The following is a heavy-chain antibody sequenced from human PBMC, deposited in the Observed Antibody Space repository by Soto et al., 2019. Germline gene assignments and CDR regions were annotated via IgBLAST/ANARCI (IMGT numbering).Heavy chain of an antibody. V-gene: IGHV5-51*01. Sequence: GESLKISCKGSGYSFTSYWIGWVRQMPGKGLEWMGIIYPGDSDTRYSPSFQGQVTISADKSISTAYLQWSSLKASDTAMYYCARSLRGGLPAAIPMDVWGKGTTVTVSS. CDR3: ARSLRGGLPAAIPMDV. D-gene: IGHD2-2*01. J-gene: IGHJ6*03. CDR2: IYPGDSDT. CDR1: GYSFTSYW.